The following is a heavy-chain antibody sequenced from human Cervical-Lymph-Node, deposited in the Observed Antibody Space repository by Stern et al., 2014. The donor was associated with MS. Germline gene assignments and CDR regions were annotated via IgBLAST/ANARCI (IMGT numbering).Heavy chain of an antibody. CDR1: GGSISSGGYY. J-gene: IGHJ1*01. V-gene: IGHV4-31*03. CDR2: IYYSGST. CDR3: ARGEPRAEYFQH. D-gene: IGHD1-26*01. Sequence: VQLEESGPGLVKPSQTLSLTCTVSGGSISSGGYYWSWIRQHPGKGLEWIGYIYYSGSTYYNPSLKSRVTISVDTSKNQFSLKLSSVTAADTAVYYCARGEPRAEYFQHWGQGTLVTVSS.